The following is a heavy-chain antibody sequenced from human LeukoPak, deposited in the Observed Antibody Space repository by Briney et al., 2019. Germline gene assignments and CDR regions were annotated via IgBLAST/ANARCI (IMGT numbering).Heavy chain of an antibody. CDR2: INPNSGGT. V-gene: IGHV1-2*02. D-gene: IGHD6-13*01. CDR1: GYTFTDYY. J-gene: IGHJ5*02. CDR3: ARVRYSSSWYWFDP. Sequence: ASVKVSCKASGYTFTDYYMHWVRQAPGQGLEWMGWINPNSGGTNYAQKFQGRVTMTRDTSISTAYMELSRLRSDDTAVYYCARVRYSSSWYWFDPWGQGTLVTVSS.